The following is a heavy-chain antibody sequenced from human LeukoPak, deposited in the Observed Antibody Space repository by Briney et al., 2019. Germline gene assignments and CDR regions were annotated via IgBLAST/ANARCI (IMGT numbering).Heavy chain of an antibody. D-gene: IGHD5-12*01. Sequence: GGSLRLSCAASGFTFSSYEMNWVRQAPGKGLEWVSYISSSDGTTYYADSVKGRFTISRDNAKNSLSLQMNSLSAEDMAVYYCVRELVPQSINSGYDSFHIWGQGTMVTVSS. CDR3: VRELVPQSINSGYDSFHI. CDR1: GFTFSSYE. CDR2: ISSSDGTT. J-gene: IGHJ3*02. V-gene: IGHV3-48*03.